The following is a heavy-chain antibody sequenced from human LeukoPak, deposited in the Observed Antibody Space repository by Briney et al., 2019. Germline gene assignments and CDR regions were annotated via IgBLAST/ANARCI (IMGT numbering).Heavy chain of an antibody. CDR2: MFYSGST. CDR3: ARGGVYSGSFLLYFDY. CDR1: GGSISSYY. V-gene: IGHV4-59*13. Sequence: KPSETLSLTCTVSGGSISSYYWSWIRQPPGKGLEWIGHMFYSGSTNYNPSLKSRVTMSVDTSKSQFSLKLSSVTAADTAVYYCARGGVYSGSFLLYFDYWGQGTLVTVSS. D-gene: IGHD1-26*01. J-gene: IGHJ4*02.